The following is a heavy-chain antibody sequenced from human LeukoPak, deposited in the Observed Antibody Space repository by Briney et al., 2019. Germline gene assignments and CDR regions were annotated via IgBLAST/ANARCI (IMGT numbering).Heavy chain of an antibody. V-gene: IGHV1-8*02. CDR2: MNPNSGNT. CDR1: GDTFTTYG. D-gene: IGHD3-22*01. CDR3: ARVDKMTYYYDSSGYYYSGDAFDI. Sequence: GASVKVSCKASGDTFTTYGISWVRQAPGQGLEWMGWMNPNSGNTGCAQKFQGRVTMTRNTSISTAYMELSSLRSEDTAVYYCARVDKMTYYYDSSGYYYSGDAFDIWGQGTMVTVSS. J-gene: IGHJ3*02.